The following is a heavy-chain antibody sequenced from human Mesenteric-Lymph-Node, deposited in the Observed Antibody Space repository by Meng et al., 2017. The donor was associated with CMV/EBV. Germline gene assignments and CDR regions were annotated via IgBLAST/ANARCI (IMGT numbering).Heavy chain of an antibody. D-gene: IGHD6-19*01. Sequence: GESLMISCKGYGYSFTGYWIGWLRQMPGKGLEWMGLIFPSDSTTTYSPSFPGHVTISADKSISTAYLQWSSLAASDTAMYYCTRREYASAWTPDYWGQGTLVTVSS. J-gene: IGHJ4*02. CDR2: IFPSDSTT. CDR1: GYSFTGYW. V-gene: IGHV5-51*01. CDR3: TRREYASAWTPDY.